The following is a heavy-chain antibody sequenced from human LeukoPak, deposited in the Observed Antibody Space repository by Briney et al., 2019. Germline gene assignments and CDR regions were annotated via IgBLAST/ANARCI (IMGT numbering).Heavy chain of an antibody. V-gene: IGHV3-7*01. J-gene: IGHJ4*02. D-gene: IGHD3-9*01. CDR3: ARWNWLPDY. Sequence: PGGSLRLSCAASGFTFSSYWMPWVRQAPGKGLEWVANIKQDGSEEYYVDSVKGRFTISRDNAKSSLYLQMNSLGAEDSAVYYCARWNWLPDYWGQGTLVTVSS. CDR2: IKQDGSEE. CDR1: GFTFSSYW.